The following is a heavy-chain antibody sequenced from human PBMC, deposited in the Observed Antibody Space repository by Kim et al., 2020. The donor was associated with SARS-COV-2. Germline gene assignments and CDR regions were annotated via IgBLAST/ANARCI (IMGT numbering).Heavy chain of an antibody. V-gene: IGHV3-21*01. CDR3: AKCARNGMDV. Sequence: GGSLRLSCAASGFTFPTYHMNWVRQAPGKGLEWVSSISFSGTYIYYADSVRGRFTISRDNSKNTLSLQMNSLRAEDTVVYYCAKCARNGMDVGGQGT. CDR2: ISFSGTYI. J-gene: IGHJ6*02. CDR1: GFTFPTYH.